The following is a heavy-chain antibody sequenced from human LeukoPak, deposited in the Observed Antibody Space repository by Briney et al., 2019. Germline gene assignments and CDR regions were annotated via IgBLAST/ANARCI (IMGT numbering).Heavy chain of an antibody. V-gene: IGHV4-39*01. CDR1: GGSISSSSYY. J-gene: IGHJ1*01. Sequence: PSETLSLTCTVSGGSISSSSYYWDWIRQPPGKGLEWMGSIYYSGRTYYNMSLKSRVTISIDTSKNQFSLILNSVTAADTAVYYCARRRYYDSTGYLDWGQGTLVTVSS. CDR2: IYYSGRT. D-gene: IGHD3-22*01. CDR3: ARRRYYDSTGYLD.